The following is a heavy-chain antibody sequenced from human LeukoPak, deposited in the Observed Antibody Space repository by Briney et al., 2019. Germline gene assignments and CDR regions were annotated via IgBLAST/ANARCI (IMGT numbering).Heavy chain of an antibody. CDR1: GYTFTSYW. J-gene: IGHJ4*02. CDR3: ARHDCSGGSCPLAY. Sequence: GESLKISCKGSGYTFTSYWITWVRQMPGKGLEWMGRIDPSDSHASYSPSLQGHVTISADKSINTAYLQWSSLRASDTAMYYCARHDCSGGSCPLAYWGQGTLVTIPS. V-gene: IGHV5-10-1*01. D-gene: IGHD2-15*01. CDR2: IDPSDSHA.